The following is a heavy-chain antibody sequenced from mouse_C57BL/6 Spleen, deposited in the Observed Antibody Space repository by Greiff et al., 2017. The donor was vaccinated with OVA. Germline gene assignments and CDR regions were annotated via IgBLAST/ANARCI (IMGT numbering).Heavy chain of an antibody. J-gene: IGHJ4*01. CDR2: ISNGGGRT. V-gene: IGHV5-12*01. D-gene: IGHD1-1*02. Sequence: EVQLVESGGGLVQPGGSLKLSCAASGFTFSDYYMYWVRQTPEKRLEWVAYISNGGGRTYYPDTVKGRFTISRDNAKNTLYLQMSRLKSEDTAMYYCARQLWSYAMDYWGQGTSVTVSS. CDR1: GFTFSDYY. CDR3: ARQLWSYAMDY.